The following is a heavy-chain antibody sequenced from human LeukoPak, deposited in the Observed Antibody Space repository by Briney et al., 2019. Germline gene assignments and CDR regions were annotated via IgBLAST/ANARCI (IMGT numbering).Heavy chain of an antibody. D-gene: IGHD2-2*01. CDR2: ISSDGSIT. CDR1: GFTFSTYW. Sequence: GGSLRLSCAASGFTFSTYWMHWVRQAPGKGLVWVSRISSDGSITGYADSVKGRFTISRDNSKNTLYLQMNSLRAEDTAVYYCAKVVVPAARDHYYYYMDVWGKGTTVTVSS. V-gene: IGHV3-74*01. CDR3: AKVVVPAARDHYYYYMDV. J-gene: IGHJ6*03.